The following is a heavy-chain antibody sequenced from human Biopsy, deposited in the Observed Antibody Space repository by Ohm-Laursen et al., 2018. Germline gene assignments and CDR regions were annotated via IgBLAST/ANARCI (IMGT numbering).Heavy chain of an antibody. CDR3: AKDRDLNLLAWFDP. V-gene: IGHV3-23*01. CDR1: GFTFSSFS. J-gene: IGHJ5*01. D-gene: IGHD2-8*02. Sequence: SLRLSCAASGFTFSSFSMNWARQAPGKGLEWVSAISGSGRTYYADSVKGRFTISRDNSKNTLFLQLSSLRAEDTAVYRCAKDRDLNLLAWFDPWGQGTLVTVSS. CDR2: ISGSGRT.